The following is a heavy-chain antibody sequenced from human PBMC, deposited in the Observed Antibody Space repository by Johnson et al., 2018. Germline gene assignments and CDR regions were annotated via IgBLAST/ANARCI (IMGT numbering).Heavy chain of an antibody. D-gene: IGHD3-22*01. V-gene: IGHV3-66*02. J-gene: IGHJ1*01. CDR2: MYSGGST. CDR1: GFTVSSNY. CDR3: ESDPYFYDSSAYNPRVD. Sequence: VQLVETGGGLVQPGGSLRLSCAASGFTVSSNYMSWVRQAPGKGLEWVSVMYSGGSTYYAESVKGRFTISRDKSKNTLYLQMNSLRVDDTAGYYCESDPYFYDSSAYNPRVDWGQGTLVTVSS.